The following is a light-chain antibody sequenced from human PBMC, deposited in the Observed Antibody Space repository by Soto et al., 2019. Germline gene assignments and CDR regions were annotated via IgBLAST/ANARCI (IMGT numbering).Light chain of an antibody. Sequence: ELMLLPVTLSLSPGERATLSCRPSKRDSSNHLAWYQQKRGQAPRLLIYDTSTMATGIPDRFSGSGSGTDFTLTISRLEPEDIAVYHCQQYGDPPWTFGQGTKVDIK. V-gene: IGKV3-20*01. J-gene: IGKJ1*01. CDR3: QQYGDPPWT. CDR2: DTS. CDR1: KRDSSNH.